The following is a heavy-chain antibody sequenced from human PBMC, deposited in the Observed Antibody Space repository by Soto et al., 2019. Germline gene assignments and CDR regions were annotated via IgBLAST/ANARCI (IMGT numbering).Heavy chain of an antibody. J-gene: IGHJ4*02. Sequence: GGSLRLSCAASGFTFSSYGMHWVRQAPGKGLEWVAVIWYDGSNKYYADSVKGRFTISRDNSKNTLYLQMNSLRAEDTAVYYCARDGGITGTTLEFDYWGQGTLVTVSS. CDR2: IWYDGSNK. D-gene: IGHD1-7*01. CDR3: ARDGGITGTTLEFDY. V-gene: IGHV3-33*01. CDR1: GFTFSSYG.